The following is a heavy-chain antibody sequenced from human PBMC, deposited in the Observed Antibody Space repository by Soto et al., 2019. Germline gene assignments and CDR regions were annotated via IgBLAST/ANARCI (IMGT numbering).Heavy chain of an antibody. Sequence: PGGSLRLSCAASGFTVSSNYMSWVRQAPGKGLEWVSVIYSGGSTYYADSVKGRFTISRDNSKNTLYLQMNSLRAEDTAVYYCARQIYMTTVTYYYYYGMDVWGQGTTVTVSS. CDR1: GFTVSSNY. V-gene: IGHV3-53*01. D-gene: IGHD4-17*01. CDR2: IYSGGST. J-gene: IGHJ6*02. CDR3: ARQIYMTTVTYYYYYGMDV.